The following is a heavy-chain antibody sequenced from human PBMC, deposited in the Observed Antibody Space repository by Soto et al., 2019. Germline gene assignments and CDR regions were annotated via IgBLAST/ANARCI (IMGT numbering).Heavy chain of an antibody. CDR1: GFTFSSYS. Sequence: GGSLRLSCAASGFTFSSYSMNWVRQAPGKGLEWVSSISSSSSYIYYADSVKGRFTISRDNAKNSLYLQMNSLRAEDTAVYYCARDAGSDNVYYYYGMDVWGQGTTVTVSS. V-gene: IGHV3-21*01. CDR2: ISSSSSYI. J-gene: IGHJ6*02. CDR3: ARDAGSDNVYYYYGMDV.